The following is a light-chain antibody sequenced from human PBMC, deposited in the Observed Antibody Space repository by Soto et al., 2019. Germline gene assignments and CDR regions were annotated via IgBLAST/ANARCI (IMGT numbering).Light chain of an antibody. CDR1: QSVTNN. V-gene: IGKV3-11*01. CDR3: QQRSNWLIS. J-gene: IGKJ3*01. Sequence: EIVLAQSPGTLSLSPGERATLSCRASQSVTNNQFAWFRQTPGQAPRLLIYDASHRATGIPARFSGSGSGTDFPLTISGIEPEDFAVYYCQQRSNWLISFGPGTQVDIK. CDR2: DAS.